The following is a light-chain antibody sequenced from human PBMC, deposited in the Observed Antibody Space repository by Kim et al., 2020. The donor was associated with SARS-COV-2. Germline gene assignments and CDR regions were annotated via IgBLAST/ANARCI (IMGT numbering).Light chain of an antibody. V-gene: IGKV1-33*01. CDR2: DAS. CDR3: QQYDNLPPLT. CDR1: QDISNY. Sequence: SVGNRVTITYQASQDISNYLNWYQQKTGKAPKLLIYDASNLETGVPSRFSGSGSGTDFTFTISSLQPEDIATYYCQQYDNLPPLTFGGGTKVDIK. J-gene: IGKJ4*01.